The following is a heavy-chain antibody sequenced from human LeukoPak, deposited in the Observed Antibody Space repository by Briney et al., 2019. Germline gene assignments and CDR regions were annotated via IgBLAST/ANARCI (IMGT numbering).Heavy chain of an antibody. CDR1: GGTFSSYA. J-gene: IGHJ4*02. D-gene: IGHD5-24*01. V-gene: IGHV1-69*13. Sequence: SVKVCCKASGGTFSSYAISWVRQAPGQGLEWMGGIIPIFGTANYAQKFQGRVTITADESTSTAYMELSSLRSEDTAVYYCATALEMATINPTPTFDYWGQGTLVTVSS. CDR2: IIPIFGTA. CDR3: ATALEMATINPTPTFDY.